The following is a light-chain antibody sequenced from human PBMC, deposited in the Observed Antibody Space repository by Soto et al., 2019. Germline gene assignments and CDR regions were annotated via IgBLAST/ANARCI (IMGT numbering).Light chain of an antibody. CDR2: EAS. J-gene: IGKJ5*01. Sequence: EIVLTQSPGTLSLSPGEGATLSCRASQSVGNNYVAWFQQKPGQAPRVLIYEASKRASGIPDRFSGSGSGTDFTLTISRLEPGDYSLFYCQQYFIAPITFGQGTRLAIK. CDR1: QSVGNNY. V-gene: IGKV3-20*01. CDR3: QQYFIAPIT.